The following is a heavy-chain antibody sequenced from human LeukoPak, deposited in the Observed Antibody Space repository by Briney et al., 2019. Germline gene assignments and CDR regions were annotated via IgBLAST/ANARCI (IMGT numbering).Heavy chain of an antibody. Sequence: SETLSLTCTVSGGSISSYYWSWIRQPPGKGLEWIGYIYYSGSTNYNPSLKSRVTISVDTSKSQFSLKLSSVTAADTAVYYCARASSGTYYYFDYWGQGTLVTVSS. J-gene: IGHJ4*02. CDR1: GGSISSYY. D-gene: IGHD1-26*01. V-gene: IGHV4-59*12. CDR2: IYYSGST. CDR3: ARASSGTYYYFDY.